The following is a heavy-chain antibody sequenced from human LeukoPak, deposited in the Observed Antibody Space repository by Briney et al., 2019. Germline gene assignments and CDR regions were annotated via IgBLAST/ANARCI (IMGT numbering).Heavy chain of an antibody. CDR2: ISSSGSYI. CDR3: ARGAGTIFGEYYYYMDV. J-gene: IGHJ6*03. Sequence: GGSLRLSCAASGVTFSDSAMTWVRQVPVKGLEWVSSISSSGSYIYYADSVKGRFTISRDNAKNSLYLQMNSLRADDTAVYHCARGAGTIFGEYYYYMDVWGKGTAVAVSS. D-gene: IGHD3-3*01. CDR1: GVTFSDSA. V-gene: IGHV3-21*01.